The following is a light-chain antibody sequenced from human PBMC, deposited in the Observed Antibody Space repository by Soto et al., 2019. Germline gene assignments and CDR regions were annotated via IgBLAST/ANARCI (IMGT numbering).Light chain of an antibody. J-gene: IGKJ1*01. Sequence: EIVLTQSPGTLSLSPGERATLSCRASQSVSSNYLAWYLQKPGQAPILLIYGASTRATGIPGRFSGSGSGTDFTLTISRLEPEYFAVYYCQQYGSSPGTFGQGTKVDIK. CDR1: QSVSSNY. CDR3: QQYGSSPGT. V-gene: IGKV3-20*01. CDR2: GAS.